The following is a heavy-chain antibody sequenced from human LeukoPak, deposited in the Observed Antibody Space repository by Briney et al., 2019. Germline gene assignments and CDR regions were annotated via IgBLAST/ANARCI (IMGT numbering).Heavy chain of an antibody. CDR3: ARVRAYGDYGIDY. CDR1: GYTFTGYY. CDR2: INPNSGGT. J-gene: IGHJ4*02. Sequence: ASVKVSCKASGYTFTGYYMHWVRQAPGQGLEWMGWINPNSGGTNYAQKFQGRVTMTRDTSVSTAYMELSRLRSDDTAVYYCARVRAYGDYGIDYWGQGTLVTVSS. V-gene: IGHV1-2*02. D-gene: IGHD4-17*01.